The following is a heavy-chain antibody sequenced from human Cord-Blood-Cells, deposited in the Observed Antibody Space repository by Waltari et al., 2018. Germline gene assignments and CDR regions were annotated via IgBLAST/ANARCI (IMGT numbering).Heavy chain of an antibody. CDR2: ISSSSRTI. Sequence: EVQLVESGGGLVQPGGSLRLPCAASGFTFSSYSMTWVPQAPGKGLEWVSYISSSSRTIYYADSVKGRFTISRDNAKNSLYLQMNSLRAEDTAVYYCARVLTNGVDAFDIWGQGTMVTVSS. CDR3: ARVLTNGVDAFDI. D-gene: IGHD4-17*01. V-gene: IGHV3-48*01. CDR1: GFTFSSYS. J-gene: IGHJ3*02.